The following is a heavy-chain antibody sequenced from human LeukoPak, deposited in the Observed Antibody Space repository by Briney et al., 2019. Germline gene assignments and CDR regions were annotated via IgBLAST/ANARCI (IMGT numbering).Heavy chain of an antibody. V-gene: IGHV3-53*01. CDR1: GFTVSSNY. J-gene: IGHJ4*02. CDR3: ARRYCGGDCYFDY. CDR2: IYSGGST. Sequence: GGSLRLSCAASGFTVSSNYMSWVRQAPGKGLEWVSVIYSGGSTYYADSVKGRFTISRDNSKNTLYLQMNSLRTEDTAVYYCARRYCGGDCYFDYWGQGTQVTVSS. D-gene: IGHD2-21*02.